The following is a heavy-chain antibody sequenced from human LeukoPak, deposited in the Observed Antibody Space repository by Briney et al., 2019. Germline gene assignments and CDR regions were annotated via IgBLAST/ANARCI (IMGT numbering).Heavy chain of an antibody. V-gene: IGHV4-39*01. CDR3: ARFRTLTTHFDY. CDR2: IYYSGST. J-gene: IGHJ4*02. Sequence: PSGTLSLTCTVSGCSISSSGYYWGWIRQPPGKGLEWIVTIYYSGSTYYNPSLKSQVTISVNTSKNQFSLKLSSVTAADTAVYYCARFRTLTTHFDYWGQGTLVTVSS. CDR1: GCSISSSGYY. D-gene: IGHD4-11*01.